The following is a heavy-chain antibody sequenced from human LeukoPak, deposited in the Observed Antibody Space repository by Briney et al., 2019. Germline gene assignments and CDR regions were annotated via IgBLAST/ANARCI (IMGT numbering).Heavy chain of an antibody. D-gene: IGHD2-15*01. J-gene: IGHJ4*02. CDR1: GLTVSSNY. V-gene: IGHV3-53*01. CDR3: ARERRYCSGVNCYSGLDY. CDR2: IYSSGNT. Sequence: PGGSLRLSCAASGLTVSSNYLNWVRQAPGKGLEWVSIIYSSGNTYYADSVKGRFIISRDNSKSTLYLQMTSLRLEDTAVYYCARERRYCSGVNCYSGLDYWGQGTRVTVSS.